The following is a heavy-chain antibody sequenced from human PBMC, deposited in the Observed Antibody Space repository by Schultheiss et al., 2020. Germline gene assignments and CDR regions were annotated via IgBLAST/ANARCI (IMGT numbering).Heavy chain of an antibody. CDR2: ISYDGSNK. D-gene: IGHD1-26*01. CDR1: GFTFSSYG. V-gene: IGHV3-30*18. J-gene: IGHJ4*02. CDR3: AKDRSGSYYDY. Sequence: GGSLRLSCAASGFTFSSYGMHWVRQAPGKGLEWVAVISYDGSNKYYADSVKGRFTISRDNSKNTLYLQMNSLRAEDTAVYYCAKDRSGSYYDYWGQGTLVTVSS.